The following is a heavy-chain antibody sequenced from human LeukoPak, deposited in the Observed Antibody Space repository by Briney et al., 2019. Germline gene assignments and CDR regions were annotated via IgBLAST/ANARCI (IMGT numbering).Heavy chain of an antibody. J-gene: IGHJ6*03. CDR1: GGSISSYY. CDR3: ARDSPYYYGSGSATYYMDV. V-gene: IGHV4-59*01. Sequence: SETLSLTCTVSGGSISSYYWSWIRQPPGKGLEWIGYIYYSGSTNYNPSLKSRVTISVDTSENQFSLKLSSVTAADTAVYYCARDSPYYYGSGSATYYMDVWGKGTTVTISS. D-gene: IGHD3-10*01. CDR2: IYYSGST.